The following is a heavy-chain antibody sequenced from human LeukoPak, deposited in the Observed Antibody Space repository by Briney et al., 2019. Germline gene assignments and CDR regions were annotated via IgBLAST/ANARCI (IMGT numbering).Heavy chain of an antibody. CDR3: AKDHPPAVAGHRDIDY. CDR1: GFTFSSYA. Sequence: GGSLRLSCAASGFTFSSYAMSWVRQAPGKGLEWVSAISGSGGSTYYADSVKGRFIISGDNSKNTLYLQMNSPRAEDTAVYYCAKDHPPAVAGHRDIDYWGQGTLVTVSS. J-gene: IGHJ4*02. CDR2: ISGSGGST. V-gene: IGHV3-23*01. D-gene: IGHD6-19*01.